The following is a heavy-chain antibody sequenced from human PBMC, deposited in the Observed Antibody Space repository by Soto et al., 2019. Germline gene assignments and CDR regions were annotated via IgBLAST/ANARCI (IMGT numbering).Heavy chain of an antibody. D-gene: IGHD2-21*01. Sequence: QVQLLESGGGVVRPGRSLRLSCAASGFSFSDYAIHWVRQAPGKGREWVSVISYAGSLKYYADSVKGRFTISRDNSKNTVHLRLDSLKAEDTAIYYCAREIRLAAIDLAYWGQGTLVTVSS. CDR2: ISYAGSLK. CDR3: AREIRLAAIDLAY. CDR1: GFSFSDYA. J-gene: IGHJ4*02. V-gene: IGHV3-30*04.